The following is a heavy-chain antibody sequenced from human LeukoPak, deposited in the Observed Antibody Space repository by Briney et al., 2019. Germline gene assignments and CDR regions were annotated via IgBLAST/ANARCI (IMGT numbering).Heavy chain of an antibody. CDR3: ARVRKIVVVVAATPWFDP. D-gene: IGHD2-15*01. J-gene: IGHJ5*02. Sequence: ASVKVSCKASGYTFTGYYMHWVRQAPGQGLEWMGWINPNSGGTNYAQKFQGRVTMTRDTSISTAYMELGRLRSDDTAVYYCARVRKIVVVVAATPWFDPWGQGTLVTVSS. CDR2: INPNSGGT. CDR1: GYTFTGYY. V-gene: IGHV1-2*02.